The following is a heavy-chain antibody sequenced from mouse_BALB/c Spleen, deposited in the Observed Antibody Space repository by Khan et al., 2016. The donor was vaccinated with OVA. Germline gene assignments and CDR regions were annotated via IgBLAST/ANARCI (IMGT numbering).Heavy chain of an antibody. CDR2: IDPFSGST. CDR1: GYSFTTYY. J-gene: IGHJ3*01. D-gene: IGHD2-2*01. CDR3: TRHGFVAWFTY. V-gene: IGHV1S135*01. Sequence: VQLKESGPELMKPGASVKISCKASGYSFTTYYIHWVMQSHGTSLEWIGYIDPFSGSTTHNQKFKGKATLTVDKSSSTAYIHLSNLTSEDSAVYYCTRHGFVAWFTYWGQGTLVTVSA.